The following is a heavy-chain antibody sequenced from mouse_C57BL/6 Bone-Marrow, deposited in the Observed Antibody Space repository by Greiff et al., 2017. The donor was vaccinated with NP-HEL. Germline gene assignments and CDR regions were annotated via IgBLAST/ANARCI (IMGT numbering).Heavy chain of an antibody. Sequence: VKLMESGAELVMPGASVKLSCKASGYTFTSYWMHWVKQRPGQGLEWIGEIDPSDSYTNYNQKFKGKSTLTVDKSSSTAYMQLSSLTSEDSAVYYCARQANSFFAYWGQGTLVTVSA. CDR1: GYTFTSYW. D-gene: IGHD3-2*02. CDR2: IDPSDSYT. CDR3: ARQANSFFAY. J-gene: IGHJ3*01. V-gene: IGHV1-69*01.